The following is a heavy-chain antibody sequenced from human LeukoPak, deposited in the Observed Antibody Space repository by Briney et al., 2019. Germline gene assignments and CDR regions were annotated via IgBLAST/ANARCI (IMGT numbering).Heavy chain of an antibody. CDR3: AKDEQWLARNYYYYYMDV. V-gene: IGHV3-23*01. Sequence: GGSLRLSCAASGFTFSSYAMNWVRQAPGKGLEWVSAISGSGSTTYYADSVKGRFTISRDNSKNTLYLQMNSLRAEDTAVYYCAKDEQWLARNYYYYYMDVWGKGTTVTVSS. CDR2: ISGSGSTT. CDR1: GFTFSSYA. D-gene: IGHD6-19*01. J-gene: IGHJ6*03.